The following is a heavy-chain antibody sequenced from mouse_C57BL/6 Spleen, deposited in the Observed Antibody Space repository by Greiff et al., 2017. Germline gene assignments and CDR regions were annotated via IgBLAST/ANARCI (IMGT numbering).Heavy chain of an antibody. CDR3: ASDDGYYGAWFAY. D-gene: IGHD2-3*01. Sequence: VKLQQPGAELVKPGASVKMSCKASGYTFTSYWITWVKQRPGQGLEWIGDIYPGSGSTNYNEKFKSKATLTVDTSSSTAYMQLSSLTSEDSAVYYCASDDGYYGAWFAYWGQGTLVTVSA. CDR1: GYTFTSYW. J-gene: IGHJ3*01. V-gene: IGHV1-55*01. CDR2: IYPGSGST.